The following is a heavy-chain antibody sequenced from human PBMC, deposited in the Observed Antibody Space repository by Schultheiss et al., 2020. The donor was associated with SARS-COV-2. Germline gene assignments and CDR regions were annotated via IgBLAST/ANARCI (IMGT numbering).Heavy chain of an antibody. Sequence: GGSLRLSCKGSGYSFTSYWISWVRQMPGKGLEWMGRIDPSDSYTNYSPSFQGHVTISADKSISTAYLQWSSLKASDTAMYYCARHPPYDTAFDIWGQGTMVTVSS. CDR1: GYSFTSYW. CDR2: IDPSDSYT. CDR3: ARHPPYDTAFDI. V-gene: IGHV5-10-1*01. D-gene: IGHD3-22*01. J-gene: IGHJ3*02.